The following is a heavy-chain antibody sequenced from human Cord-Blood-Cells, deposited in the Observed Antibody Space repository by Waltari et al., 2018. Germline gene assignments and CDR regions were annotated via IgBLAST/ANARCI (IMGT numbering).Heavy chain of an antibody. J-gene: IGHJ4*02. Sequence: QVQLVQSGAEVKKPGASVKVSCKAYGYHLTGYYMHWVRQAPGQGLEWMGWINPNSGGTNYAQKFQGWVTMTRDTSISTAYMELSRLRSDDTAVYYCARDPSIAVAGTGYFDYWGQGTLVTVSS. CDR1: GYHLTGYY. CDR3: ARDPSIAVAGTGYFDY. CDR2: INPNSGGT. D-gene: IGHD6-19*01. V-gene: IGHV1-2*04.